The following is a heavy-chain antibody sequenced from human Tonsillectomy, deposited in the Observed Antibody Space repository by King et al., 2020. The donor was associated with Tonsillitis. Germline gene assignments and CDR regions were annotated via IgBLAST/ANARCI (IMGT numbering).Heavy chain of an antibody. D-gene: IGHD1-14*01. V-gene: IGHV4-34*01. CDR2: IDHSGTT. J-gene: IGHJ6*02. CDR1: GGPFSTYY. CDR3: ARVCNRGSRTNFYYYSSVDV. Sequence: VQLQQWGAGLLKPSETLSLTCEVFGGPFSTYYWSWIRQPPGKGLEWIGDIDHSGTTNYNPSLESRVSMSADTSKRQFSLKLNSVTAADTAVYFYARVCNRGSRTNFYYYSSVDVCRQGTTVTVSS.